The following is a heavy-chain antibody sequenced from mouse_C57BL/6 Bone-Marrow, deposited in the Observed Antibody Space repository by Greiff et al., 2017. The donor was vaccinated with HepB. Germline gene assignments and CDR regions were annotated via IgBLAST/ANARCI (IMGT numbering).Heavy chain of an antibody. CDR2: ISDGGSYT. V-gene: IGHV5-4*03. J-gene: IGHJ2*01. CDR3: SRGWDDGYYYFDY. Sequence: EVKLMESGGGLVKPGGSLKLSRAASGFTFSSYAMSWVRQTPEKRLEWVATISDGGSYTYYPDNVKGRFTISRDNAKNNLYLQMSHLKSEDTAMYYCSRGWDDGYYYFDYCGQGTTLTVSS. D-gene: IGHD2-3*01. CDR1: GFTFSSYA.